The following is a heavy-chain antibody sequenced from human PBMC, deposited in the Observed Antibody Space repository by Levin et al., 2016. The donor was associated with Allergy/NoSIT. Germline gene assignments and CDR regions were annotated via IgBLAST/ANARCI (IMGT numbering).Heavy chain of an antibody. D-gene: IGHD6-13*01. V-gene: IGHV3-23*01. CDR3: AKDLPDSSSWYCFQH. J-gene: IGHJ1*01. Sequence: LSLTCAASGFTFSSYAMSWVRQAPGKGLEWVSAISGSGGSTYYADSVKGRFTISRDNSKNTLYLQMNSLRAEDTAVYYCAKDLPDSSSWYCFQHWGQGTLVTVSS. CDR1: GFTFSSYA. CDR2: ISGSGGST.